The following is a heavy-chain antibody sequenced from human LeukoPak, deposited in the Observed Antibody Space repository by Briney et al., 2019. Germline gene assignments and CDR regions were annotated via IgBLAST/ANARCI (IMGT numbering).Heavy chain of an antibody. J-gene: IGHJ2*01. CDR1: GGSFSGYY. CDR3: ARGGFSGGILRYFDL. V-gene: IGHV4-34*01. CDR2: INHSGST. Sequence: SETLSLTCAVYGGSFSGYYWSWIRQPPGKGLEWIGEINHSGSTNYNPSLKSRVTISVDTSKNQFSLKLSSVTAADTAVYYCARGGFSGGILRYFDLWGRGTLVTVSS. D-gene: IGHD2-15*01.